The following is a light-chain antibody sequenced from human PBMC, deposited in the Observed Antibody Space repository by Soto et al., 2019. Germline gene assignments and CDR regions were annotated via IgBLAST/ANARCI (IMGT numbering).Light chain of an antibody. Sequence: QSVLTQPPSVSGAPGQRIAISCTGSTSNIGAGYDVHWYQQLPGTAPKLLIYNNINRPSGVPGRFSGSKSGTSASLAITGLQAEDEADYYCQSYDNILSGYVFGTGTKLTVL. CDR2: NNI. J-gene: IGLJ1*01. CDR3: QSYDNILSGYV. CDR1: TSNIGAGYD. V-gene: IGLV1-40*01.